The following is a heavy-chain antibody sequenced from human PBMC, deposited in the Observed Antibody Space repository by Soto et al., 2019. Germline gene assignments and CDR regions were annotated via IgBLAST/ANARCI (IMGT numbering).Heavy chain of an antibody. Sequence: GASVKVSCKASGYTFTSYGISWVRQAPGQGLEWMGWISAYNGNTNYAQKLQGRVTMTTDTSTSTVYMELRSLRSDDTAVYYCARDTRRCSGGSCYSRWFDPWGQGTLVTVS. CDR3: ARDTRRCSGGSCYSRWFDP. CDR1: GYTFTSYG. V-gene: IGHV1-18*01. D-gene: IGHD2-15*01. J-gene: IGHJ5*02. CDR2: ISAYNGNT.